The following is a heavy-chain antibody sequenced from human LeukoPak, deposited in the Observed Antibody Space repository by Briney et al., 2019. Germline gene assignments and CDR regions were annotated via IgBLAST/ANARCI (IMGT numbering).Heavy chain of an antibody. V-gene: IGHV3-23*01. J-gene: IGHJ6*02. D-gene: IGHD2-15*01. Sequence: GGSLRLSCAASGFTFSSYAMSWVRQAPGKGLEWVSGISGSGGSIYYADSVKGRFTISRDNSKNTLYLQMNSLRAEDTAVYYCAKDVVVVAAVYYYGMDVWGQGTTVTVSS. CDR1: GFTFSSYA. CDR3: AKDVVVVAAVYYYGMDV. CDR2: ISGSGGSI.